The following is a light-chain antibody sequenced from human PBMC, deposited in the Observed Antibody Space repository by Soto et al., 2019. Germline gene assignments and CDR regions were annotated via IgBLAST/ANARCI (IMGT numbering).Light chain of an antibody. V-gene: IGLV3-1*01. Sequence: SSELTQPPSLSVSPGQTASIVCSGNKLGNKYVSWYHQKPGQSPVVVIYQDAKRPSGIPDRFSGSNSGNTATLTISETQAMDEADYYCATWDSNTVVFGGGTKLTVL. J-gene: IGLJ2*01. CDR2: QDA. CDR1: KLGNKY. CDR3: ATWDSNTVV.